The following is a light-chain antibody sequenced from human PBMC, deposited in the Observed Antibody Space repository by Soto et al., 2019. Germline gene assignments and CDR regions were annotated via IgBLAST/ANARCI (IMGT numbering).Light chain of an antibody. CDR1: QNVRSNS. J-gene: IGKJ1*01. CDR2: GAS. V-gene: IGKV3-20*01. CDR3: QQYGSSMWT. Sequence: EFVLTQSPGTLSLSPRERSTLSCSSSQNVRSNSLAWYQQKPGQAPRLLIYGASIRATGIPARISGSGSGTEFTLTISRLESEDFAVYYCQQYGSSMWTFGQGTKVDIK.